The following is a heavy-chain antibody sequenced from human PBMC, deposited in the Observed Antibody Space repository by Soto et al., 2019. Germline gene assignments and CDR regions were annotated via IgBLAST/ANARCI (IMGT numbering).Heavy chain of an antibody. CDR2: INLRGNT. Sequence: SETLSLTCAVYGGSFSDFHWSWIRQPPGKGLEWIAEINLRGNTNYNPSLKSRVTMSVDTSQNQFSLKMTSVTAADTAIYYCARTHYSMDVWDKGTTVTVSS. CDR1: GGSFSDFH. J-gene: IGHJ6*03. CDR3: ARTHYSMDV. V-gene: IGHV4-34*01.